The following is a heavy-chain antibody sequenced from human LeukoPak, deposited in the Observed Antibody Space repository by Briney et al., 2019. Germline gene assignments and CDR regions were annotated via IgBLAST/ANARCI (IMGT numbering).Heavy chain of an antibody. V-gene: IGHV3-48*01. Sequence: PGGSLRLSCAASGFTFSSYSMNWVRQAPGKGLEWVSYISSSSSTIYYADSVKGRFTISRDNAKNSLYLQMNSPRAEDTAVYYCARDLNFDYWGQGTLVTVSS. J-gene: IGHJ4*02. CDR1: GFTFSSYS. CDR2: ISSSSSTI. CDR3: ARDLNFDY.